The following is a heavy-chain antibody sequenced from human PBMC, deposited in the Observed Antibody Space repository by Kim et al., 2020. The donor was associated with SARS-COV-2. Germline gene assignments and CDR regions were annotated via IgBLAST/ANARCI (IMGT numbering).Heavy chain of an antibody. Sequence: ASVKVSCKASGYTFTGYYMHWVRQAPGQGLEWMGRINPNSGGTNYAQKFQGRVTMTRDTSISTAYMELSRLSSDVTAVYYCAGDSVVFGVVIPPLGYYGMDVWGQGTTVTVSS. D-gene: IGHD3-3*01. CDR2: INPNSGGT. V-gene: IGHV1-2*06. CDR3: AGDSVVFGVVIPPLGYYGMDV. CDR1: GYTFTGYY. J-gene: IGHJ6*02.